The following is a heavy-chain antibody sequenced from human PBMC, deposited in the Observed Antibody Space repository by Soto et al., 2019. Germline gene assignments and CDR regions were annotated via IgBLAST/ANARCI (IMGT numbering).Heavy chain of an antibody. CDR3: ARAAGTLVRGVYGMDV. CDR1: GFTFSSYE. V-gene: IGHV3-48*03. J-gene: IGHJ6*02. Sequence: PGGSLRLSCAASGFTFSSYEMNWVRQAPGKGLEWISYISPNSTTIYYSDSVKGRFTISRDNAKSSLNLQMNSLRAEDTAVYYCARAAGTLVRGVYGMDVWGQGTTVTVS. CDR2: ISPNSTTI. D-gene: IGHD3-10*01.